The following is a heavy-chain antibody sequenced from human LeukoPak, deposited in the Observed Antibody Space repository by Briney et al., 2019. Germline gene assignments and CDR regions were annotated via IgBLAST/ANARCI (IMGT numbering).Heavy chain of an antibody. CDR2: INSDGSST. CDR1: GFTFSSYW. CDR3: ARDPAYYYDSSTPPPGDY. D-gene: IGHD3-22*01. J-gene: IGHJ4*02. Sequence: GGSLRLSCAASGFTFSSYWMHWVRQAPGKGLVGVSRINSDGSSTSYAASVKGRFTISRDNAKNTLYLQMNSLRAEDTAVYYCARDPAYYYDSSTPPPGDYWGQGTLVTVSS. V-gene: IGHV3-74*01.